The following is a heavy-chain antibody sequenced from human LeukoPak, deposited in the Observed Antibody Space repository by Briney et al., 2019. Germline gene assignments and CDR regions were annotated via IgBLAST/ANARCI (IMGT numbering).Heavy chain of an antibody. Sequence: GGSLRLSCAASGFTFSSYAMSWVRQAPGKGLEWVSVISGGGGTTYYADSVKGRFTISRDNSKNTLYLQMNSLRAEDTAVYYCAKRREYSSAWYYFDYWGQRTLVTVSS. J-gene: IGHJ4*02. CDR1: GFTFSSYA. CDR2: ISGGGGTT. V-gene: IGHV3-23*01. D-gene: IGHD6-19*01. CDR3: AKRREYSSAWYYFDY.